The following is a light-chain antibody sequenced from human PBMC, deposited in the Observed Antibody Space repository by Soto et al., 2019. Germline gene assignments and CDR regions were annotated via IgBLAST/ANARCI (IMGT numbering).Light chain of an antibody. CDR3: CSYVGSYSYV. Sequence: QSYLTQPRSVSGSPGQSVTVSCIGTSSDVGGYNSVSWYQEHPGKAPKIMIYDVIKRPSGVPDRFSGSKSGNTASLTISGLLAEDEADYYCCSYVGSYSYVFGTGTKVTVL. CDR1: SSDVGGYNS. CDR2: DVI. J-gene: IGLJ1*01. V-gene: IGLV2-11*01.